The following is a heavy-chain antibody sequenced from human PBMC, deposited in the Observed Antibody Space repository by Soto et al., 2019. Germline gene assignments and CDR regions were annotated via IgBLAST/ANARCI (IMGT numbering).Heavy chain of an antibody. CDR2: NNHSGST. CDR1: GRSFSGYY. J-gene: IGHJ4*02. D-gene: IGHD5-12*01. CDR3: ARGLSGYDLKGSFDY. Sequence: QVQLQQWGAGLLKPSETLSLTCAVYGRSFSGYYWSWIRQPPGKGLEWIGENNHSGSTNYNPSLKSRVTISVDTSKNQFSLKLSSVTAADTAVYYCARGLSGYDLKGSFDYWGQGTLVTVSS. V-gene: IGHV4-34*01.